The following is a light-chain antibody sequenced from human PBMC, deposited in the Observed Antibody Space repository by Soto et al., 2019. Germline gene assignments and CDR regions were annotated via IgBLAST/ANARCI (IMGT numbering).Light chain of an antibody. CDR2: GAS. CDR3: QDYGSSPWT. CDR1: QSVSSSY. V-gene: IGKV3-20*01. Sequence: EIVLTQSPGTLSLSPGERTTLSFRASQSVSSSYLAWYQQKPGQAPRLLIYGASSRATGIPDRFSGSGSGTDFTLTISRLEPEDFAVYYCQDYGSSPWTFGQGTKVEIK. J-gene: IGKJ1*01.